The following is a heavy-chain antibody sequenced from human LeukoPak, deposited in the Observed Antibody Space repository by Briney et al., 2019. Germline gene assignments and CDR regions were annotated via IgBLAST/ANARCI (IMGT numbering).Heavy chain of an antibody. Sequence: HGASVKVSCKASGGTFSSYAISWVRQAPGQGLEWMGGIIPIFGTANYAQKFQGRVTITTDESTSTAYMELSSLRSEDTAVYYCARDNFMEYSSSHPNDAFDIWGQGTMVTVSS. CDR2: IIPIFGTA. CDR3: ARDNFMEYSSSHPNDAFDI. V-gene: IGHV1-69*05. CDR1: GGTFSSYA. J-gene: IGHJ3*02. D-gene: IGHD6-6*01.